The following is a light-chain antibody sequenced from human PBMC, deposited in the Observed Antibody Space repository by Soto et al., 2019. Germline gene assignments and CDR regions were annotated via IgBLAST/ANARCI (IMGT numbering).Light chain of an antibody. Sequence: DIQMTQSPSSLSASVGDRVTITCQASQNINNYLNWYQQKPGRAPKLLIYDASNLEAGVPSRFRGSGSGTDFTFTISRLHPEDIATYSCQQYESLPTVGQGTRLEIK. CDR3: QQYESLPT. CDR1: QNINNY. J-gene: IGKJ5*01. V-gene: IGKV1-33*01. CDR2: DAS.